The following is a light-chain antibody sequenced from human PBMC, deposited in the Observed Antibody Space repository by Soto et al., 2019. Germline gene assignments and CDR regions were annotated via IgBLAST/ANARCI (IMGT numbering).Light chain of an antibody. CDR2: DTS. CDR3: QQRSNWPLT. Sequence: EIVLAQSPATLSLSPGERATLSCTASESVSTYLAWYQQKPGQSPRLLIYDTSKRATGIPARFSGSGSGTDFTLTISSLEPEDFVVYYCQQRSNWPLTLGGGTKVDIK. J-gene: IGKJ4*01. V-gene: IGKV3-11*01. CDR1: ESVSTY.